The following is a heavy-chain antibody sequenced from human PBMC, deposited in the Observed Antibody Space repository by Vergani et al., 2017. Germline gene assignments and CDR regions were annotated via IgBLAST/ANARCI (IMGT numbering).Heavy chain of an antibody. V-gene: IGHV3-23*01. D-gene: IGHD2-2*01. Sequence: EVQLLESGGGLVQPGGSLRLSCAASGFTFSSYAMSWVRQAPGKGLEWVSNISGSGGSTYYADSVKGRFTISRDNSKNTLYLQMNSLRAEDTSVYFCARRPAAGIYSWGQGTLVTVSS. CDR1: GFTFSSYA. CDR3: ARRPAAGIYS. J-gene: IGHJ4*02. CDR2: ISGSGGST.